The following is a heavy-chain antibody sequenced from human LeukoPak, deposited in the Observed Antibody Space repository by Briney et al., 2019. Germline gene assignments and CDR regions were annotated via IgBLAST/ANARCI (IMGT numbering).Heavy chain of an antibody. CDR1: GGSIRGYY. CDR2: IYYSGST. D-gene: IGHD2-8*01. Sequence: PSETLSLTCNVSGGSIRGYYWSWIRQPPGKGLEWIGYIYYSGSTNYNPSLKSRVTISVDTSKNQFSLKLSSVTAADTAMYYCARVYCTKGVCYNSRGWFDPWGQGTLVTVSS. V-gene: IGHV4-59*01. J-gene: IGHJ5*02. CDR3: ARVYCTKGVCYNSRGWFDP.